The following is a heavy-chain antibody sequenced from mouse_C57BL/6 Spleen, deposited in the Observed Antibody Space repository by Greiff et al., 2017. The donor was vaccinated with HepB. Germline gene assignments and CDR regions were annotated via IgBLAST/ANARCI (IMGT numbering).Heavy chain of an antibody. CDR2: IYPGDGGT. V-gene: IGHV1-82*01. Sequence: VQLQQSGPELVKPGASVKISCKASGYAFSSSWMNWVKQRPGKGLEWIGRIYPGDGGTNYNGKFKGKATLTADKSSSTAYMQLSSLTSEDSAVYFCARCGGYSYYFAYWGQGTTLTVSS. D-gene: IGHD2-3*01. J-gene: IGHJ2*01. CDR3: ARCGGYSYYFAY. CDR1: GYAFSSSW.